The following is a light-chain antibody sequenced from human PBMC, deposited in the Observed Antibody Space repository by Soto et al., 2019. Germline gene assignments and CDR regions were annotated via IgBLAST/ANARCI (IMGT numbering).Light chain of an antibody. CDR3: SSYTSSSTLV. CDR2: EVS. Sequence: QYALTQPASVSGSPGQSITIYCTGTSSDVGGYNYVSWYQQHPGKAPKLMIYEVSNRPSGVSNRFSGSKSGNTASLTISGLQAEDEADYYCSSYTSSSTLVFGTGTKVTVL. V-gene: IGLV2-14*01. J-gene: IGLJ1*01. CDR1: SSDVGGYNY.